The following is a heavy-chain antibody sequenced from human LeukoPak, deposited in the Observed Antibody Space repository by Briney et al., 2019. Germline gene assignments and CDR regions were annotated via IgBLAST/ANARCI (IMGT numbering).Heavy chain of an antibody. CDR2: ISYDGSNK. Sequence: AGGSLRLSCAASGFTFSSYGMHWVRQAPGKGLGWVAVISYDGSNKYYADSVKGRFTISRDNSKNTLYLQMNSLRAEDTAVFYCAKEGYSGYDDAFDSWGQGTMVTVSS. J-gene: IGHJ3*02. D-gene: IGHD5-12*01. CDR3: AKEGYSGYDDAFDS. CDR1: GFTFSSYG. V-gene: IGHV3-30*18.